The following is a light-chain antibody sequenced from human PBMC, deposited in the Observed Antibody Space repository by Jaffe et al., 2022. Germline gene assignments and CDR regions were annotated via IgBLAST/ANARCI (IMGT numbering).Light chain of an antibody. V-gene: IGLV2-8*01. J-gene: IGLJ1*01. CDR1: SSDVGGYNY. CDR2: EVN. Sequence: QSALTQPPSASGSPGQSVTISCTGSSSDVGGYNYVSWYQQHPGKAPKLMIYEVNKRPSGVPDRFSGSKSGNTASLTVSGLQAEDEADYYCSSYAGNTNYVFGTGTKITVL. CDR3: SSYAGNTNYV.